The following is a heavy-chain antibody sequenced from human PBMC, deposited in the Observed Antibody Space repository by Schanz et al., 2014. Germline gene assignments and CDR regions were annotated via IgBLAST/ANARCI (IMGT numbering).Heavy chain of an antibody. D-gene: IGHD2-2*01. Sequence: QVQLVQSGAEVKKPGSSVKVSCKASRSTFSSYTISWVRQARGQGLEWVGRFIPILDVGHYAQQFQGRVTFTADKSTSTACKELSSLRYEVTAVYYGARGTMPGSFDIWGQGAMVTVSS. V-gene: IGHV1-69*02. CDR2: FIPILDVG. CDR3: ARGTMPGSFDI. CDR1: RSTFSSYT. J-gene: IGHJ3*02.